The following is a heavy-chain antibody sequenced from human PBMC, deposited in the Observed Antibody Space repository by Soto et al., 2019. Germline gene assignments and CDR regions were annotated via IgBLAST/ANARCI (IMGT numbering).Heavy chain of an antibody. CDR3: AKRGTYSGDDY. J-gene: IGHJ4*02. V-gene: IGHV3-23*01. CDR1: GFTFSNYA. Sequence: EVQLLQSGGGVVQPGGSLRLSCAASGFTFSNYAMRWIRQAPGKGLEWVSAIGGGGSPTYYADSVKGRFTVSRDNSKKTLYLHMNSLRAEDTAVYYCAKRGTYSGDDYWGQGTLVTVSS. D-gene: IGHD3-10*01. CDR2: IGGGGSPT.